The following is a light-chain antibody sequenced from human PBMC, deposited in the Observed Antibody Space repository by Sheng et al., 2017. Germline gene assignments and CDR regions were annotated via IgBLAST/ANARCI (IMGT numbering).Light chain of an antibody. V-gene: IGLV3-27*01. Sequence: SYELTQPSSVSVSPGQTASIPCSGDVLEKKYARWFQQKPGQAPTVVIYKDTERPSGISERFSGSSSGTTVTLTISGAQVEDEADYYCYSSADNILVFGGGTEVDRP. CDR1: VLEKKY. J-gene: IGLJ2*01. CDR2: KDT. CDR3: YSSADNILV.